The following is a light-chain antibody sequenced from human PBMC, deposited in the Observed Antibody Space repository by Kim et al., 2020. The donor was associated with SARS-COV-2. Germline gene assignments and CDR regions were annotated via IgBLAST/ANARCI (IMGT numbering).Light chain of an antibody. Sequence: VSPGESGTLSCKASQSVSSNLAWYQQKPGQAPRLFIYGASTRATGIPARFSGSGSGTEFTLTISSLQSEDFAVYYCQQYNNWPQTFGQGTKVDIK. CDR2: GAS. J-gene: IGKJ1*01. CDR3: QQYNNWPQT. CDR1: QSVSSN. V-gene: IGKV3-15*01.